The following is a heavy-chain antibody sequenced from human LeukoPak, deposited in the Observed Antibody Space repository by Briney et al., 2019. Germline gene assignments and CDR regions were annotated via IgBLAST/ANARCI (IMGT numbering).Heavy chain of an antibody. CDR2: ISSSSSYI. J-gene: IGHJ4*02. Sequence: GGSLRLSCAASGFTFSSYSMNWVRQAPGKGLEWVSSISSSSSYIYYADSVKGRFTISRDNAKNSLYLQMNSLRAEDTAVYYCARDREYSSGCPDYWGQGTLVTVSS. D-gene: IGHD6-19*01. CDR3: ARDREYSSGCPDY. V-gene: IGHV3-21*01. CDR1: GFTFSSYS.